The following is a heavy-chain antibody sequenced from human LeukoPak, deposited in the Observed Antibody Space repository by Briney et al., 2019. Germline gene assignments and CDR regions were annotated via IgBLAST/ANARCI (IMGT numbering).Heavy chain of an antibody. CDR2: ISSSSSTI. V-gene: IGHV3-48*02. CDR3: ARAPTYYYDSSGYYGW. J-gene: IGHJ4*02. D-gene: IGHD3-22*01. CDR1: GFTFSSYS. Sequence: PGGSLRLSCAASGFTFSSYSMNWVRQAPGKGLEWVLYISSSSSTIYYADSVKGRFTISRDNAKNSLYLQMNSLRDEDTAVYYCARAPTYYYDSSGYYGWWGQGTLVTVSS.